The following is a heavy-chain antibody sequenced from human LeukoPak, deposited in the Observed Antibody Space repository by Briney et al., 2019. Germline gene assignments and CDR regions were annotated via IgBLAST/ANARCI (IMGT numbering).Heavy chain of an antibody. Sequence: SETLSLTCTVSGGSMTNYYWNWIRQPPGKGLEWVGYIYYSGSTNYNPSLKSRVTISIDTSKSQFSLKLSSVTAADTAVYYCARAVGATTYYYYYYYMDVWGKGTTVTVSS. V-gene: IGHV4-59*01. CDR1: GGSMTNYY. CDR2: IYYSGST. CDR3: ARAVGATTYYYYYYYMDV. J-gene: IGHJ6*03. D-gene: IGHD1-26*01.